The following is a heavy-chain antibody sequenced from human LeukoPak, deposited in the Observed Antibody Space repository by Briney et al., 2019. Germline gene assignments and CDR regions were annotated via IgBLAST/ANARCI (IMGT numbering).Heavy chain of an antibody. CDR3: AGQITTGTTLSTYNWFDP. CDR1: GFTFSDYY. CDR2: INHSGST. J-gene: IGHJ5*02. Sequence: PGGSLRLSCAASGFTFSDYYMSWIRQPPGKGLEWIGEINHSGSTNYNPSLKSRVTISVDTSKNQFSLKLTSVTAADTAVYYCAGQITTGTTLSTYNWFDPWGQGTLVTVSS. D-gene: IGHD1-1*01. V-gene: IGHV4-34*08.